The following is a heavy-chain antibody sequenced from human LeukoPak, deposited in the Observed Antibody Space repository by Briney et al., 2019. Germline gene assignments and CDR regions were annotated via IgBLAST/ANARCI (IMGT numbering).Heavy chain of an antibody. CDR1: GGSISGYY. Sequence: SETLSLTCTVSGGSISGYYWSWIRQPPGKGLEWIGFIYYSGSTNYNPSLKSRVTISVDTSKTQFSLKLSSVTAADTAVYYCARQYCSGGSCYEDYWGQGTLITVSS. CDR3: ARQYCSGGSCYEDY. V-gene: IGHV4-59*08. CDR2: IYYSGST. D-gene: IGHD2-15*01. J-gene: IGHJ4*02.